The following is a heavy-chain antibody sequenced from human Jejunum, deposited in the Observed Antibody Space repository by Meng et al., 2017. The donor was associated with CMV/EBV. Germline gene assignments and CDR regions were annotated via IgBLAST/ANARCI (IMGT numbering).Heavy chain of an antibody. Sequence: SGYPFSNFGFSWLRPAPGQGPEWMAWINANNGHANYAQKFQGIVTVTTDTSTSTAYMELRSLTSDDTAVYYCARDLCSGGTCYTGFDFWGQGTLVTVSS. J-gene: IGHJ4*02. D-gene: IGHD2-15*01. V-gene: IGHV1-18*04. CDR3: ARDLCSGGTCYTGFDF. CDR2: INANNGHA. CDR1: GYPFSNFG.